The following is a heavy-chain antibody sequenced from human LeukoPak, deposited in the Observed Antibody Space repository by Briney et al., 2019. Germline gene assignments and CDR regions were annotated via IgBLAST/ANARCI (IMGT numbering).Heavy chain of an antibody. D-gene: IGHD2-15*01. CDR3: ARASGIVVVVGSAFDI. CDR1: GFTFSDYY. Sequence: PGGSLRLSCAASGFTFSDYYMSWLRQAPGKGLEWVSYISSSGSTIYYADSVKGRFTISRDNAKNSLYLQMNSLRAEDTAVYYCARASGIVVVVGSAFDIWGQGTMVTVSS. CDR2: ISSSGSTI. V-gene: IGHV3-11*01. J-gene: IGHJ3*02.